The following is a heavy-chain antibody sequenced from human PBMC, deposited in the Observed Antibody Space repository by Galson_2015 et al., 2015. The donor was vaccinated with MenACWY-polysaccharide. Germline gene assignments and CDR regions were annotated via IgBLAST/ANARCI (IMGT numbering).Heavy chain of an antibody. CDR3: ARVIAAAGAYYFDF. CDR2: IYYSGAT. CDR1: GASVSTGDYY. J-gene: IGHJ4*02. D-gene: IGHD6-13*01. V-gene: IGHV4-30-4*08. Sequence: TLSLTCGVSGASVSTGDYYWGWIRQPPGKGLEWIGYIYYSGATYYNPSLKSRITMSVDTSKNQFSLEVNSVTAADTAVYYCARVIAAAGAYYFDFWGQGNLVIVS.